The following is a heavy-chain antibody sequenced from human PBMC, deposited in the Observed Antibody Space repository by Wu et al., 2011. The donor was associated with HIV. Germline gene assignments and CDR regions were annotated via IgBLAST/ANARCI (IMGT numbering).Heavy chain of an antibody. J-gene: IGHJ1*01. CDR1: GYTFTSYY. CDR2: INPSGGST. CDR3: AREFGRGNYYDSSGSQEYFQH. D-gene: IGHD3-22*01. V-gene: IGHV1-46*01. Sequence: QVQLVQSGAEVKKPGASVKVSCKASGYTFTSYYMHWVRQAPGQGLEWMGIINPSGGSTSYAQKFQGRVTMTRDTSTSTVYMELSSLRSEDTAVYYCAREFGRGNYYDSSGSQEYFQHWGQGTLVTVSS.